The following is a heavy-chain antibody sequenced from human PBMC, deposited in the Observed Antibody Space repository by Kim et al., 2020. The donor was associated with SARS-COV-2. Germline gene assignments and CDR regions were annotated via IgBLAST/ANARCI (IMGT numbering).Heavy chain of an antibody. CDR3: AKNARIAVAGTGVEY. Sequence: GGSLRLSCAASGFTFSSYAMTWVRQAPGKGLEWVSTISGSGVITYYADSVKGRFTISRDNSKNTLYLQMNSLRAEDTAVYYCAKNARIAVAGTGVEYWGQGTLVTVSS. CDR1: GFTFSSYA. V-gene: IGHV3-23*01. CDR2: ISGSGVIT. J-gene: IGHJ4*02. D-gene: IGHD6-19*01.